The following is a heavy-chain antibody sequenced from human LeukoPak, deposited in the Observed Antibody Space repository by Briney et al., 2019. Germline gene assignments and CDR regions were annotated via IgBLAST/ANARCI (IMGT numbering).Heavy chain of an antibody. D-gene: IGHD4-11*01. J-gene: IGHJ4*02. V-gene: IGHV3-33*01. CDR2: IWYDGSKK. Sequence: GGSLRLSCATSGFTFSSYGFHWVRQAPIKGLEWVAVIWYDGSKKYYADSVKGRFTISRDDSKNTVYLQMDSLRAEDTAMYYCARDRGDYSDYSDFFDAWGQGTLVTFSS. CDR1: GFTFSSYG. CDR3: ARDRGDYSDYSDFFDA.